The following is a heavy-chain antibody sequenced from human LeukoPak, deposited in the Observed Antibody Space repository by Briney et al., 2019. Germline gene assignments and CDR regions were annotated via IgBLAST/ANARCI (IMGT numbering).Heavy chain of an antibody. CDR1: GFTFDDYG. CDR2: INWNSGVT. Sequence: GGSLSLSCAASGFTFDDYGMSWVRQVAGRGREWICGINWNSGVTGYADSVKGRFNISRDNAKNSLFLQMNSLRDEDTAFYYCARGDGPTVTADYFQNWGQGTLVTVS. CDR3: ARGDGPTVTADYFQN. J-gene: IGHJ1*01. V-gene: IGHV3-20*04. D-gene: IGHD4-17*01.